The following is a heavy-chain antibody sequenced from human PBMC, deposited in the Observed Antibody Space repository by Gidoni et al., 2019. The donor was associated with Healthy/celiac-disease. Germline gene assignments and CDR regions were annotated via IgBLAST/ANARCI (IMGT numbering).Heavy chain of an antibody. J-gene: IGHJ4*02. Sequence: QMQLVQSGAEVKKTGSSVKVSCKASGSTFTYRYLHWVRPAPGQALEWMGWSTPFNGNTNYAQKFQDRVTITRDRSMSTAYMELSSLRSEDTAMYYCASGALYSNYGFDYWGQGTLVTVSS. V-gene: IGHV1-45*02. D-gene: IGHD4-4*01. CDR3: ASGALYSNYGFDY. CDR1: GSTFTYRY. CDR2: STPFNGNT.